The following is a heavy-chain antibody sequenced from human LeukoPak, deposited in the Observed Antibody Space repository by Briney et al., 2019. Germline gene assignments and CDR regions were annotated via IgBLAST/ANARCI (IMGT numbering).Heavy chain of an antibody. CDR1: GFTFSSYA. D-gene: IGHD3-10*01. CDR2: ISSNGGST. J-gene: IGHJ4*02. V-gene: IGHV3-64*01. Sequence: GGSLRLSCAASGFTFSSYAMHWVRQAPGKGLEYVSAISSNGGSTYYANSVKGRFTISRDNSKNTLYLQMGSLRAEDMAVYYCARTAMVRGALDYWGQGTLVTVSS. CDR3: ARTAMVRGALDY.